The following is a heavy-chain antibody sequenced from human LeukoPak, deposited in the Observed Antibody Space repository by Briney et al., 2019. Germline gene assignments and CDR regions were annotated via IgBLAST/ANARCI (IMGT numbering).Heavy chain of an antibody. V-gene: IGHV1-18*01. J-gene: IGHJ4*02. CDR3: AKFRSRDAYNFDY. Sequence: ASVKVSCKASGYTFTISWVRQAPGQGLEWMGWISAYNGNTNYAQKLQGRVTMTTDTSTSTAYMELRSLRSDDTAVYYCAKFRSRDAYNFDYWGQGTLVTVSS. CDR2: ISAYNGNT. CDR1: GYTFT. D-gene: IGHD5-24*01.